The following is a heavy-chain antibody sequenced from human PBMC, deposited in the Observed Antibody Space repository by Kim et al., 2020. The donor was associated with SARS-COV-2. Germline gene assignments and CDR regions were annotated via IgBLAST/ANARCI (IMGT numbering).Heavy chain of an antibody. CDR3: ARGRSGWAFDY. V-gene: IGHV1-18*01. D-gene: IGHD6-19*01. CDR2: T. Sequence: TSYAQRLQGRVTMTTDTSTSTAYMELRSLRSDDTAVYYCARGRSGWAFDYWGQGTLVTVSS. J-gene: IGHJ4*02.